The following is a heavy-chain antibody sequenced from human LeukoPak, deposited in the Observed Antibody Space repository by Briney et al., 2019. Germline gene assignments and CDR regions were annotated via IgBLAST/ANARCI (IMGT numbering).Heavy chain of an antibody. CDR1: GFTFSSYG. CDR3: AKGSGWEVSYYYYYMDV. Sequence: PGGSLRLSCAASGFTFSSYGMHWVRQAPGKGLERVAFIRYDGSNKYYVGSVKGRFTISRDNSKDTLYLQMNSLRAEDTAVYYCAKGSGWEVSYYYYYMDVWGKGTTVTISS. CDR2: IRYDGSNK. D-gene: IGHD1-26*01. J-gene: IGHJ6*03. V-gene: IGHV3-30*02.